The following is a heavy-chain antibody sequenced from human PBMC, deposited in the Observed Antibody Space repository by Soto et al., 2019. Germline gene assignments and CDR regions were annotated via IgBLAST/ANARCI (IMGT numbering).Heavy chain of an antibody. CDR3: ARDTYYDFWSGTPNYYYGMDV. D-gene: IGHD3-3*01. Sequence: EVQLVESGGGLVQPGGSLRLSCAASGFTFSSYEMNWVRQAPGKGLEWVSYISSSGSTRYYADSVKGRFTISRDNAKNSLYLQMNSLRAEDTAVYYCARDTYYDFWSGTPNYYYGMDVWGQGTTVTVSS. V-gene: IGHV3-48*03. CDR2: ISSSGSTR. CDR1: GFTFSSYE. J-gene: IGHJ6*02.